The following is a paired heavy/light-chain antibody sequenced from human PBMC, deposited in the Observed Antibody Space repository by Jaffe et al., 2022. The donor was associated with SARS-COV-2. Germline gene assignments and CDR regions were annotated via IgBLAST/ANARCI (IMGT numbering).Light chain of an antibody. CDR3: QSFDRSLSGAV. Sequence: QSVLTQPPSVSGAPGQTVTISCTGSSSNIGAGYDVHWYRQVPGTAPKLLIYGNRNRPSGVPDRFSGFNSGTSASLAITGLQADDEADYYCQSFDRSLSGAVFGGGTKLTCL. V-gene: IGLV1-40*01. J-gene: IGLJ2*01. CDR1: SSNIGAGYD. CDR2: GNR.
Heavy chain of an antibody. D-gene: IGHD3-22*01. J-gene: IGHJ4*02. V-gene: IGHV4-38-2*02. CDR1: AYSISSNYY. CDR2: IYHDGNT. CDR3: ARERFVTFFSDTSGYPLHY. Sequence: QVHLQESGPGLVKPSETLSLTCAVSAYSISSNYYWGWVRQSPGKGLEWIGSIYHDGNTYYNPSLKSRVAMSVDTSKNQFSLRVNSVTAADTAMYYCARERFVTFFSDTSGYPLHYWGQGILVTVSS.